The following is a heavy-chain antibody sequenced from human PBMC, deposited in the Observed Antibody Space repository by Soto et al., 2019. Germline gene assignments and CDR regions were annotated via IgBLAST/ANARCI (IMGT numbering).Heavy chain of an antibody. CDR2: IIPIFGTA. D-gene: IGHD3-22*01. Sequence: QVQLVQSGAEVKKPGSSVKVSCKASGGTFSSYAISWVRQAPGQGLEWMGGIIPIFGTANYAQKFQGRVTITADESTSTAYMELSRLRSEDTAVYYCASPDYYDSSGYYYGFDYWGQGTLVTVSS. V-gene: IGHV1-69*01. CDR3: ASPDYYDSSGYYYGFDY. CDR1: GGTFSSYA. J-gene: IGHJ4*02.